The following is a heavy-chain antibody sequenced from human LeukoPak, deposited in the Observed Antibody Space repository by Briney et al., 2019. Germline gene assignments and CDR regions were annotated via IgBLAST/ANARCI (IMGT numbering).Heavy chain of an antibody. CDR3: ARLAGKYYDSSGSYYFDY. Sequence: GGSLRLSCAASGFTFSSYWMHWVRQAPGKGLEWVAVISYDGSNKYYADSVKGRFTISRGNSKNTLYLQMNSLRAEDTAVYYCARLAGKYYDSSGSYYFDYWGQGTLVTVSS. CDR2: ISYDGSNK. V-gene: IGHV3-30-3*01. D-gene: IGHD3-22*01. J-gene: IGHJ4*02. CDR1: GFTFSSYW.